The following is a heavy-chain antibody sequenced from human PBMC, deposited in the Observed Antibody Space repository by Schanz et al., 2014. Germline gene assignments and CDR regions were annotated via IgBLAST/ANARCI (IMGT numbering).Heavy chain of an antibody. CDR3: ARVHIATYHYNSPGAFDI. J-gene: IGHJ3*02. CDR1: GYIFGSHG. Sequence: QLMQSGSEVRKPGASVKVSCKASGYIFGSHGMTWVRQAPGQGPELMGWINAHTGKTQYAQKFQGRVNMTRDTVTTTVHLELTRLRTDDTAIYYCARVHIATYHYNSPGAFDIWGQGTRVTVSS. D-gene: IGHD3-10*01. V-gene: IGHV1-18*01. CDR2: INAHTGKT.